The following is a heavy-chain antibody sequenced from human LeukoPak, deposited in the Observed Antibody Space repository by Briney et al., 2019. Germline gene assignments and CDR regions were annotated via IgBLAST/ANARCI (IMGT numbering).Heavy chain of an antibody. D-gene: IGHD2-15*01. CDR2: IYSGGGT. CDR1: GFTVSGNY. J-gene: IGHJ5*02. CDR3: AKECIVVVVAAT. V-gene: IGHV3-53*01. Sequence: GGSLRLSWAASGFTVSGNYMSWVRQAPGKRLEWVSVIYSGGGTYYADSVKGRFTISRDNSKNTLYLQMNSLRTEETAVYYCAKECIVVVVAATWGQGTLVTASS.